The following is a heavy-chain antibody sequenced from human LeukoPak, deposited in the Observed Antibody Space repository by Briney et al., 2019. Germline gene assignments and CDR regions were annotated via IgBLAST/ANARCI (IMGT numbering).Heavy chain of an antibody. CDR2: IKQDGSEK. CDR1: GFTFSSYW. D-gene: IGHD3-22*01. CDR3: ARKKSGDYYDSSGYYYYFDY. Sequence: PGGSLRLSCAASGFTFSSYWMSWVRQAPGKGLEWVANIKQDGSEKYYVDSVKGRFTISRDNAKNSLSLQMNSLRAEDTAVYYCARKKSGDYYDSSGYYYYFDYWGQGTLVTVST. V-gene: IGHV3-7*01. J-gene: IGHJ4*02.